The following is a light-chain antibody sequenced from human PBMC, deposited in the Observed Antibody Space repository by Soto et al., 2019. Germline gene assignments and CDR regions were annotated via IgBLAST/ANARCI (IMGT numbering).Light chain of an antibody. CDR1: SFDVGGFNS. CDR3: SSYASGSIYV. Sequence: QSVLTQPASVSGSPGQSISISCTGTSFDVGGFNSVSWYQQHPGKVPKLMIFEVTNRPAGISSRFSGSKSGNTASLSISGLRAEDEADYYCSSYASGSIYVFGTGTKVTVL. V-gene: IGLV2-14*01. J-gene: IGLJ1*01. CDR2: EVT.